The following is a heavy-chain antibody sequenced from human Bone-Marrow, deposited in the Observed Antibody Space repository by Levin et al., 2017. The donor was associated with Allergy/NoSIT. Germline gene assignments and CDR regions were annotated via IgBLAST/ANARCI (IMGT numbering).Heavy chain of an antibody. Sequence: GGSLRLSCKGSGYIFASYWIGWVRQMPGKGLEWMGIIYPGDSDTRYSPSFQGQFTISADKSISTAYLQWSSLKASDTAMYYCARQGGSSGYIDSWGQGTLVTVSS. J-gene: IGHJ4*02. CDR2: IYPGDSDT. CDR1: GYIFASYW. D-gene: IGHD6-13*01. V-gene: IGHV5-51*01. CDR3: ARQGGSSGYIDS.